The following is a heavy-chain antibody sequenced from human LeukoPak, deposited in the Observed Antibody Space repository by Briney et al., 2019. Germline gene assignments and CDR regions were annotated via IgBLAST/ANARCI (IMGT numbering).Heavy chain of an antibody. Sequence: GESLKISCKGSGYSFSTYWIGWVRQMPGKGLEWMGIIYPGNSDTRNSPSFQGQVTISVVKSINTAYLQWSSLKASDTAMYYCARFHGSGTSSYSDSWGQGTPVTVSS. V-gene: IGHV5-51*01. CDR2: IYPGNSDT. J-gene: IGHJ4*02. CDR1: GYSFSTYW. CDR3: ARFHGSGTSSYSDS. D-gene: IGHD3-10*01.